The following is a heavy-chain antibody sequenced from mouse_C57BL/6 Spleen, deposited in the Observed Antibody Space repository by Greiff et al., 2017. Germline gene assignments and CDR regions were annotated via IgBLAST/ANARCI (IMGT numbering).Heavy chain of an antibody. CDR1: GFTFSDYY. CDR3: ARDGGYDEVGYYFDY. D-gene: IGHD2-2*01. J-gene: IGHJ2*01. Sequence: DVKLVESEGGLVQPGSSMKLSCTASGFTFSDYYMAWVRQVPEKGLEWVANINYDGSSTYYLDSLKSRFIISRDNAKNILYLQMSSLKSEDTATYYCARDGGYDEVGYYFDYWGQGTTLTVSS. V-gene: IGHV5-16*01. CDR2: INYDGSST.